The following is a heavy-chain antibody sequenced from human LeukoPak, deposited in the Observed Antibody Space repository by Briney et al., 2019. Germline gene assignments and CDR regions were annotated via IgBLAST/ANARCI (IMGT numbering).Heavy chain of an antibody. V-gene: IGHV3-15*01. CDR2: INSKTDGGPT. J-gene: IGHJ4*02. CDR3: ATGPLDY. Sequence: PGGSLRLSCIASGFTFRNAWMSWVRQVPGKGLEWIGSINSKTDGGPTVYSAPVKGRFNISRDDAKNTLFLQMNSLETDDTAVYYRATGPLDYWGQGALVTVSS. CDR1: GFTFRNAW.